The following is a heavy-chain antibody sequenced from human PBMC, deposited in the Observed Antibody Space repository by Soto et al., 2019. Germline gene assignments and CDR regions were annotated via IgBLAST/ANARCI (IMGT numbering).Heavy chain of an antibody. CDR1: GFTFSSYA. D-gene: IGHD3-3*01. CDR3: AKDLITIFGVVPYYFDY. J-gene: IGHJ4*02. CDR2: ISGSGGST. Sequence: GGSLRLSCAASGFTFSSYAMCWVRQAPGKGLEWVSAISGSGGSTYYADSVKGRFTISRDNSKNTLYLQMNSLRAEDTAVYYCAKDLITIFGVVPYYFDYWGQGTLVTVSS. V-gene: IGHV3-23*01.